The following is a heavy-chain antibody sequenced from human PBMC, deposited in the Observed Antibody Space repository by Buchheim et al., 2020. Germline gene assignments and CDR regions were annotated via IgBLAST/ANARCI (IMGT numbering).Heavy chain of an antibody. CDR3: ARERAPLSLAGFFDP. CDR2: IFYTGAT. D-gene: IGHD3-16*02. J-gene: IGHJ5*02. Sequence: QVQLQESGPGLVKPSETLSLTCTVSGGSINNYYWSWIRQPPGKGLEWIGYIFYTGATNYNPSLESRVTISLDTSKNQFSLKLTSVIAADTAVYFCARERAPLSLAGFFDPWGQGTL. V-gene: IGHV4-59*01. CDR1: GGSINNYY.